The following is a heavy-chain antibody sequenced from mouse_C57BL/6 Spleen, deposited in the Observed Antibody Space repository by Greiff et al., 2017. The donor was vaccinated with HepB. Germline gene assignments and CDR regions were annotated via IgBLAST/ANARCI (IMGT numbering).Heavy chain of an antibody. V-gene: IGHV5-17*01. J-gene: IGHJ2*01. CDR1: GFTFSDYG. D-gene: IGHD3-2*02. Sequence: EVKVVESGGGLVKPGGSLKLSCAASGFTFSDYGMHWVRQAPEKGLEWVAYISSGSSTIYYADTVKGRFTISRDNAKNTLFLQMTSLRSEDTAMYYCARTAQALLDYWGQGTTLTVSS. CDR2: ISSGSSTI. CDR3: ARTAQALLDY.